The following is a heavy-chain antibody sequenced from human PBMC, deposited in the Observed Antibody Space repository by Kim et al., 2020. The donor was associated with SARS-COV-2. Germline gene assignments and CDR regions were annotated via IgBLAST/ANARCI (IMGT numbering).Heavy chain of an antibody. V-gene: IGHV3-23*01. D-gene: IGHD3-10*02. CDR3: AKGVKDVRGAFDI. Sequence: YADSVKGRFTISRDNSKNTLYLQMNSLRAEDTAVYYCAKGVKDVRGAFDIWGQGTMVTVSS. J-gene: IGHJ3*02.